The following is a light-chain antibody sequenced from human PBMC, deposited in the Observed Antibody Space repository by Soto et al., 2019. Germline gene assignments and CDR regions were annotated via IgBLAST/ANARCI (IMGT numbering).Light chain of an antibody. CDR1: NIGRKG. Sequence: SYELTQAPSVSVAPGQTARITCGGNNIGRKGVHWYQQKPGQAPVLVVFDNSARPSGIPERFSGSNSGNTATLTISRVDAGDEADYYCQVWNSSSDHCVFGGGTKVTVL. J-gene: IGLJ2*01. CDR2: DNS. V-gene: IGLV3-21*02. CDR3: QVWNSSSDHCV.